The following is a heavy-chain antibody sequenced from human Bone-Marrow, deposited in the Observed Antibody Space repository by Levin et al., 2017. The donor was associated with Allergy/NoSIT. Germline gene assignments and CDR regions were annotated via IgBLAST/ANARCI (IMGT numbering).Heavy chain of an antibody. CDR3: VRIYSPSTRFDP. Sequence: GGSLRLSCAASGFIFSSYWMHWVRQSPEKGLTWLSRINSDGTNTTYADSVKGRFTISRDNAKNMLYLQMSGLTVEDTGVYYCVRIYSPSTRFDPWGQGTRVVVSS. J-gene: IGHJ5*02. V-gene: IGHV3-74*03. CDR2: INSDGTNT. CDR1: GFIFSSYW. D-gene: IGHD6-13*01.